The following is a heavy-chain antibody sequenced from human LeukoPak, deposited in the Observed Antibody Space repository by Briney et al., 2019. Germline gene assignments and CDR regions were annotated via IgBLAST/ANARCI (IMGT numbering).Heavy chain of an antibody. CDR3: ARVMPWDGYNPCYFD. J-gene: IGHJ4*01. Sequence: ASVKVSCQHSGYTFPSYDINQVGQATGQGLEWMGWMNPNRGNTGYAQKFQGRVTIPTTTSTSTAYVYLHGLRSEDTAVYCCARVMPWDGYNPCYFD. CDR1: GYTFPSYD. V-gene: IGHV1-8*03. CDR2: MNPNRGNT. D-gene: IGHD5-24*01.